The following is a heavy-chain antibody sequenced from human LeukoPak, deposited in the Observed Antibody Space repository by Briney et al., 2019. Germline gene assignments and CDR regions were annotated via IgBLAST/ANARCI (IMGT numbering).Heavy chain of an antibody. J-gene: IGHJ4*02. Sequence: GGSLRLSCAASGFTFSSYAMHWVRQASGKGLGWVGRIRSKTNNYATEYAVSVRGRFIISRDDSKNTVFLQMNSLTTEDTAVYYCTRLRGEKASGDYWGQGTLVTVSS. CDR2: IRSKTNNYAT. CDR1: GFTFSSYA. D-gene: IGHD3-10*01. CDR3: TRLRGEKASGDY. V-gene: IGHV3-73*01.